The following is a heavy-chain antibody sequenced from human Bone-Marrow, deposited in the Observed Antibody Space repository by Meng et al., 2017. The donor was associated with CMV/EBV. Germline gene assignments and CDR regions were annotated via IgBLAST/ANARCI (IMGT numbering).Heavy chain of an antibody. CDR2: IYTSRST. CDR3: ASELGGGDYAY. J-gene: IGHJ4*02. CDR1: CGPRSNYY. D-gene: IGHD4-17*01. V-gene: IGHV4-4*07. Sequence: PLHGSGPGMWEPSETLSLTCTFHCGPRSNYYWSWIRQPAGKGLEWIGRIYTSRSTNYNPSLKSRVTMSVDTSKNQFSLKLSSVTAADTAVYYCASELGGGDYAYWGQGTLVTVSS.